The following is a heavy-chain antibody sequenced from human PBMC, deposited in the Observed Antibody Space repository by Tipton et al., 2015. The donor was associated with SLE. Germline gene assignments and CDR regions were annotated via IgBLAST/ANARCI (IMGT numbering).Heavy chain of an antibody. CDR1: GGSISSYY. CDR2: IYYSGST. Sequence: TLSLTCTVSGGSISSYYWSWIRQPPGKGLEWIGYIYYSGSTNYNPSLKSRVTISVDTSKNQFSLKLSSVTAADTAVYYCARDTSGERANDGMDVWGQGTTVTVSS. D-gene: IGHD3-3*01. J-gene: IGHJ6*02. V-gene: IGHV4-59*01. CDR3: ARDTSGERANDGMDV.